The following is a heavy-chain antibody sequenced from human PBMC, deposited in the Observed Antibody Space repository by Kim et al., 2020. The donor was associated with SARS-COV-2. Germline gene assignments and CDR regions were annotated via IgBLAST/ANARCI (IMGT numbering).Heavy chain of an antibody. CDR2: GNT. J-gene: IGHJ4*02. V-gene: IGHV1-3*01. CDR3: AGVTRINAK. Sequence: GNTKNSQRFQGRVTITRDTSASTAYMELSSLRSEDTAVYYCAGVTRINAKWGQGTLVTVSS. D-gene: IGHD2-21*01.